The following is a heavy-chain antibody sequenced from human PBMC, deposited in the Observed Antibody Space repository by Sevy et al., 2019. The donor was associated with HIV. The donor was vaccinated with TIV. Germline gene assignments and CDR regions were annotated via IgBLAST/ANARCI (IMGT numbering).Heavy chain of an antibody. J-gene: IGHJ4*02. V-gene: IGHV4-34*01. CDR2: VSQSGSA. D-gene: IGHD2-15*01. CDR3: ARGPLFSPEYCSGGTCPTIDY. Sequence: SETLSLTCAVSGVSFSDYYWAWIRQPPGKGLEWIGEVSQSGSANYNPSLRSRVIMSLDTSNNHFSLKLTSVTAADTXXXXCARGPLFSPEYCSGGTCPTIDYWSQGTLVTVSS. CDR1: GVSFSDYY.